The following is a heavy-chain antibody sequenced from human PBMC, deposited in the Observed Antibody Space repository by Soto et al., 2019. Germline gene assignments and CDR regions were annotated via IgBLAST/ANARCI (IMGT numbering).Heavy chain of an antibody. Sequence: SETLSLTCSVSGVTISDGGYSWGWIRQSPGKGLEWRGYISHVETTYYNPSFQRRLSLCIDRTRNQYFLSLSSITAEDKAVYCSARGGGYDSFDFWGQGIQVTVSS. CDR2: ISHVETT. CDR3: ARGGGYDSFDF. D-gene: IGHD3-3*01. V-gene: IGHV4-30-2*06. CDR1: GVTISDGGYS. J-gene: IGHJ4*02.